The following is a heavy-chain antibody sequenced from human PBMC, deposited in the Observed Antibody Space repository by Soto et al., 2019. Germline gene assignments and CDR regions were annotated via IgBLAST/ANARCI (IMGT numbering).Heavy chain of an antibody. J-gene: IGHJ6*02. D-gene: IGHD3-22*01. CDR2: ISGPSIYI. Sequence: EVQLVESGGGLVKPGGSLRLSCVASGFTFSGYSINWVRQAPGKGMEWVSYISGPSIYIYYADSVKGRFTISRDNAKSAVYLQMNSLRAEDTAVYYCARGFRKWFNVWGQGTTVSVSS. CDR1: GFTFSGYS. V-gene: IGHV3-21*01. CDR3: ARGFRKWFNV.